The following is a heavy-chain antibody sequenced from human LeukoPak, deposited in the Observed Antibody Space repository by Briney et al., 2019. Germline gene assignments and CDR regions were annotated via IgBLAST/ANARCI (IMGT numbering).Heavy chain of an antibody. CDR2: ISAYNGNT. Sequence: ASVKVSCKASGHTFTSYGISWVRQAPGQGLEWMGWISAYNGNTNYAQKLQGRVTMTTDTSTSTAYMELRSLRSDDTAVYYCARACTGGVCYLFDYWGQGTLVTVSS. J-gene: IGHJ4*02. CDR1: GHTFTSYG. CDR3: ARACTGGVCYLFDY. V-gene: IGHV1-18*01. D-gene: IGHD2-8*02.